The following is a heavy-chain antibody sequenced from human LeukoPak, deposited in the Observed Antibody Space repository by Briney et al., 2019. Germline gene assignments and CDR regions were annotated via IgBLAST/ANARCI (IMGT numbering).Heavy chain of an antibody. CDR3: AKDGGETNGDYLDY. CDR2: ISYDESNK. D-gene: IGHD2-8*01. Sequence: PGGSLRLSCAASGFTLSGYGMHGVRQAPGKGLEWGAVISYDESNKYYADSVKGRFTISRDNSKNTLYLQMNSLRAEDTAVYYCAKDGGETNGDYLDYWGQGTLVTVSS. V-gene: IGHV3-30*18. J-gene: IGHJ4*02. CDR1: GFTLSGYG.